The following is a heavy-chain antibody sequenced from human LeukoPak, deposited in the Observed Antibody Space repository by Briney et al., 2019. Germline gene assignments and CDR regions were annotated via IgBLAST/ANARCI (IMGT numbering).Heavy chain of an antibody. CDR3: ARDALTARGYCSGGSCYPKIGLFDY. J-gene: IGHJ4*02. Sequence: ASVKVSCKASGYTLTSYGISWVRQAPGQGLEWMGWISAYNGNTNYAQKLQGRVTMTTDTSTSTAYMELRSLRSDDTAVYYCARDALTARGYCSGGSCYPKIGLFDYWGQGTLVTVSS. CDR1: GYTLTSYG. V-gene: IGHV1-18*01. CDR2: ISAYNGNT. D-gene: IGHD2-15*01.